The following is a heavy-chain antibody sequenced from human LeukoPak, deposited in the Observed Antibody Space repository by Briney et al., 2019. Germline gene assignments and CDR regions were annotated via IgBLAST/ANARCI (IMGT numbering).Heavy chain of an antibody. J-gene: IGHJ5*02. D-gene: IGHD2-2*02. CDR3: ASTYCSSTSCYTDHNWFDP. CDR1: GYTFTGYY. Sequence: ASVKVSCKASGYTFTGYYMHWVRQAPGQGLEWMGRIIPILGIANYAQKFQGRVTITADKSTSTAYMELSSLRSEDTAVYYCASTYCSSTSCYTDHNWFDPWGQGTLVTVSS. CDR2: IIPILGIA. V-gene: IGHV1-69*02.